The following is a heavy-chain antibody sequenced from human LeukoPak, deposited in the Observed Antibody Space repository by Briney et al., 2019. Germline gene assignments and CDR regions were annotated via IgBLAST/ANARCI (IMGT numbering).Heavy chain of an antibody. Sequence: SETLSLTCTVSGGSISSYYWSWIRQPPGKGLEWNGYIYYSGSTNYNPSLKSRVTISVDTSKNQFSLKLSSVTAADTAVYYCARAEAAVLDYWGQGTLVTVSS. CDR2: IYYSGST. D-gene: IGHD6-13*01. CDR1: GGSISSYY. J-gene: IGHJ4*02. CDR3: ARAEAAVLDY. V-gene: IGHV4-59*01.